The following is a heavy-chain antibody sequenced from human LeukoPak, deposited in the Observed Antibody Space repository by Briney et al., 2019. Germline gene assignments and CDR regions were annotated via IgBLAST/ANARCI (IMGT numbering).Heavy chain of an antibody. CDR2: IYNSGST. J-gene: IGHJ5*02. CDR1: GDSISSCSYH. V-gene: IGHV4-39*01. D-gene: IGHD3-10*01. CDR3: ARHYYGSGINWFDP. Sequence: PSETLSLTCTVSGDSISSCSYHWGWIRPPPGQGLVGIGTIYNSGSTYYNPSLNSRVTISVSTSKNQFSLNLYSVTAADTAVYYCARHYYGSGINWFDPWGQGTLVTVSS.